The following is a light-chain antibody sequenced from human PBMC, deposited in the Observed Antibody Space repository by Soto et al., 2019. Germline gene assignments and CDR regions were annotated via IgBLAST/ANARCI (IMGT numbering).Light chain of an antibody. CDR2: GDS. Sequence: QSVLTQPPSLSGAPGQRVTISCTGSSSNIGAGYDVHWYQQFPGRAPKILIYGDSNRPSGVPDRFSGSKSGTSASLAITGLQAEDEADYYCQSFDSSLSGYAVFGGGTQLTVL. V-gene: IGLV1-40*01. CDR1: SSNIGAGYD. CDR3: QSFDSSLSGYAV. J-gene: IGLJ7*01.